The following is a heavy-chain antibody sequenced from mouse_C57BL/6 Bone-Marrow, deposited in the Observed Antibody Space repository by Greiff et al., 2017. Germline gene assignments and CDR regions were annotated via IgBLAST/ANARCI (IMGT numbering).Heavy chain of an antibody. CDR2: IRLKSDNYAT. D-gene: IGHD2-1*01. CDR3: TGIYYGNYGYYFDY. Sequence: EVQLQESGGGLVQPGGSMKLSCVASGFTFSNYWMNWVRQSPEKGLEWVAQIRLKSDNYATHYAESVKGRFTISRDDSKSSVYLLMNNLRAEDTGIYYCTGIYYGNYGYYFDYWGQGTTLTVSS. V-gene: IGHV6-3*01. CDR1: GFTFSNYW. J-gene: IGHJ2*01.